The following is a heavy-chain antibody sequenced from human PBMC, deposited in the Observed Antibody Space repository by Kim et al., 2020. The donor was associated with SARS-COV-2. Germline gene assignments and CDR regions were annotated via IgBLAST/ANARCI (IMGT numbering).Heavy chain of an antibody. Sequence: KGRVTISVDTSKNQFSLKLSSVTAADTAVYYCARSADIVVVVAASYYFDYWGQGTLVTVSS. CDR3: ARSADIVVVVAASYYFDY. V-gene: IGHV4-39*07. J-gene: IGHJ4*02. D-gene: IGHD2-15*01.